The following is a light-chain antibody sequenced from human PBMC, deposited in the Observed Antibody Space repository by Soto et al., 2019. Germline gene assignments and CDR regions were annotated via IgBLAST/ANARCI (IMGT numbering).Light chain of an antibody. Sequence: QSALTQPPSASGSPGQSVTISCTGTSSDVGGYNYVSWYQQHPGKAPKLMIYEVSKRPSGVPDRFSGSKSGNTASLTASGLQAEDEADYYCSSYAGSNNLDVFGTGTKLTVL. V-gene: IGLV2-8*01. CDR1: SSDVGGYNY. J-gene: IGLJ1*01. CDR3: SSYAGSNNLDV. CDR2: EVS.